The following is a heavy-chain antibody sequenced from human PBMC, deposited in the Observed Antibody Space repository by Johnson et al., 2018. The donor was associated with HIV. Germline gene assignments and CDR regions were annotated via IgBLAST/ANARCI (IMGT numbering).Heavy chain of an antibody. V-gene: IGHV3-48*03. CDR2: ISSSGSTI. J-gene: IGHJ3*02. CDR1: GFTFSSYA. CDR3: ARDKGSGLDAFDI. D-gene: IGHD2-15*01. Sequence: QLVESGGGVVQPGKSLRLSCAASGFTFSSYAMHWVRQAPGKGLEWVSYISSSGSTIYYADSVKGRFTISRDNAKNSLYLQMNSLRAEDTAVYYCARDKGSGLDAFDIWGQGTMVTVSS.